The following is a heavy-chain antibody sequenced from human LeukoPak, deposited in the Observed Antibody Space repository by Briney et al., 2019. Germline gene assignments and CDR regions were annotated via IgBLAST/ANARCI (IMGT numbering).Heavy chain of an antibody. D-gene: IGHD6-13*01. CDR3: ASPGIAAAGTDFDY. CDR2: IIPIFGTA. V-gene: IGHV1-69*05. Sequence: GASVKVSCKASGGTFSSYAISWVRQAPGQGLEWMGGIIPIFGTANYAQKFQGRVTITTDESTSTAYMELSSLRSEDTAVYYCASPGIAAAGTDFDYWGQGTLVTVSS. CDR1: GGTFSSYA. J-gene: IGHJ4*02.